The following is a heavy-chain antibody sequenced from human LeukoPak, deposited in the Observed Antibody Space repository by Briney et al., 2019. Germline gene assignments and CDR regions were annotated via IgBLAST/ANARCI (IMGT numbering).Heavy chain of an antibody. D-gene: IGHD2-15*01. Sequence: RASVKVSCKASGGTFSSYATSWVRQAPGQGLEWMGGIIPIFGTANYAQKFQGRVTTTADESTSTAYMELSSLRSEDTAVYYCARDQVVVPYYYGMDVWGQGTTVTVSS. V-gene: IGHV1-69*01. CDR3: ARDQVVVPYYYGMDV. CDR2: IIPIFGTA. CDR1: GGTFSSYA. J-gene: IGHJ6*02.